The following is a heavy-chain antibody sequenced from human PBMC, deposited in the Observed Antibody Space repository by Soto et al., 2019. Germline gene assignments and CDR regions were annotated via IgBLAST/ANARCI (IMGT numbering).Heavy chain of an antibody. CDR3: ARPAKVGDASGFDT. CDR1: GGSISTYY. CDR2: IYYTGKT. J-gene: IGHJ3*02. Sequence: QVQLHESGPGMVKPSETLSLTCTDSGGSISTYYWSWVRQAPGKALEWLGNIYYTGKTKYNSSLKSRIVITVGTSGNYFSLKMRSLTAADTAVYYCARPAKVGDASGFDTWGPGTMVAVSS. V-gene: IGHV4-59*08. D-gene: IGHD2-21*01.